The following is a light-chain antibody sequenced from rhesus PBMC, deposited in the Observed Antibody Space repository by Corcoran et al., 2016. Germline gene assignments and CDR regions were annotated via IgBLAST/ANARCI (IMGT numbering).Light chain of an antibody. J-gene: IGKJ2*01. Sequence: DIQMTQSPSSLSASVGDKVTITCRASQGISSWLAWYQQKPGKAPKLLIYSAVSLQSGVPSRFSVSASGTDYTLTISSLQPEDFTAYYCQQGYNTPPYSFGQGTKVEIK. CDR1: QGISSW. V-gene: IGKV1-18*01. CDR2: SAV. CDR3: QQGYNTPPYS.